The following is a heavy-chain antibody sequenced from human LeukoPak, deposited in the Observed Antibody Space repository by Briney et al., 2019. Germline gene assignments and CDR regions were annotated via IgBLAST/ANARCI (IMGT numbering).Heavy chain of an antibody. V-gene: IGHV4-59*01. CDR3: AKDWSVAGRLGWYFDL. CDR2: IYYSGST. D-gene: IGHD6-19*01. J-gene: IGHJ2*01. CDR1: GGSISSYY. Sequence: PSETLSLTCTVSGGSISSYYWSWIRQPPGKGLEWIGYIYYSGSTNYNPSLKSRVTISVDTSKNQFSLKLRSVTAADTAVYYCAKDWSVAGRLGWYFDLWGRGTLVTVSS.